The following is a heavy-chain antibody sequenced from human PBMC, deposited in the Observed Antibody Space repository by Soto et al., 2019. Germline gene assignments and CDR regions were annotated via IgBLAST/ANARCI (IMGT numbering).Heavy chain of an antibody. CDR2: ISYHGSNE. D-gene: IGHD6-13*01. Sequence: QVQLVESGGGVVQPGRSLRLSCAASGFTFSDYGMHWVRQAPGKGLEWVALISYHGSNEHYADSVKGRFTISRDNSKNTLYLQMNRLRAEDTAVYYGANDHGYSSTSSALRFGMDVWGQGTTVTVSS. J-gene: IGHJ6*02. CDR1: GFTFSDYG. V-gene: IGHV3-30*18. CDR3: ANDHGYSSTSSALRFGMDV.